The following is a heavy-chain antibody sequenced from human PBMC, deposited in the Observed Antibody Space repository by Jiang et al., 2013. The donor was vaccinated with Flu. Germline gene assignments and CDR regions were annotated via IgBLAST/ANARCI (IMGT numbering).Heavy chain of an antibody. J-gene: IGHJ6*02. D-gene: IGHD6-13*01. V-gene: IGHV1-3*01. Sequence: GLEWMGWINAGNGNTKYSQKFQGRVTITRDTSASTAYMELSSLRSEDTAVYYCARLNLYSSSWYPTGGYGMDVWGQGTTVTVSS. CDR3: ARLNLYSSSWYPTGGYGMDV. CDR2: INAGNGNT.